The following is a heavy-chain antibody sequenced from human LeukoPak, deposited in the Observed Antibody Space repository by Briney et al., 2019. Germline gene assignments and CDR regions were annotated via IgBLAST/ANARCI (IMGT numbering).Heavy chain of an antibody. CDR3: ARDWTFWSDTSG. D-gene: IGHD3-3*01. CDR2: ISSSGSTI. Sequence: PGGSLRLSCAASGFTFSSYSMNWVRQAPGKGLEWVSYISSSGSTIYYADSVKGRFTISRDNAKNSLYLQMNSQRAEDTAVYYCARDWTFWSDTSGGGQGTLVTVSS. CDR1: GFTFSSYS. J-gene: IGHJ4*02. V-gene: IGHV3-48*01.